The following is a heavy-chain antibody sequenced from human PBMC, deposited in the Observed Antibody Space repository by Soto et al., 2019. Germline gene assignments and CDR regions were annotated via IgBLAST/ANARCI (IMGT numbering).Heavy chain of an antibody. CDR2: ISAYNGNT. CDR1: GYTFTSYG. V-gene: IGHV1-18*01. CDR3: ARQRESYYGSGGGDKYYDCYMDV. D-gene: IGHD3-10*01. J-gene: IGHJ6*03. Sequence: QVQLVQSGAEVKKPGASVKVSCKASGYTFTSYGISWVRQAPGQGLEWMGWISAYNGNTNYAQTLRGRVATTTDTSTRGDYMERRSLRSDDAAAYYCARQRESYYGSGGGDKYYDCYMDVWGKGTTVTVSS.